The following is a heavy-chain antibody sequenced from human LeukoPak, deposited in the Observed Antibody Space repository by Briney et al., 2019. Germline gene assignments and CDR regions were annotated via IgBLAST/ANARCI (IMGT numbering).Heavy chain of an antibody. J-gene: IGHJ3*02. D-gene: IGHD6-13*01. CDR3: ARAVFGSSSWYFTARLKGRDAFDI. Sequence: ASVKVSCKASGYTFTSYYMHWVRQAPGQGLEWMGIINPSGGSTSYAQKFQGRVTMTRDMSTSTVYMELSSLRSEDTAVYYCARAVFGSSSWYFTARLKGRDAFDIWGQGTMVTVSS. CDR2: INPSGGST. V-gene: IGHV1-46*01. CDR1: GYTFTSYY.